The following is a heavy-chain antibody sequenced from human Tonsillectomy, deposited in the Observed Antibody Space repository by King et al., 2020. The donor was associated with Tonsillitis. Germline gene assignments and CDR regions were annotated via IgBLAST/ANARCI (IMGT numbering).Heavy chain of an antibody. J-gene: IGHJ6*03. CDR3: ARAEYNWNSVVEQFYYYMDV. CDR1: GDTFSGYA. CDR2: IIPIFGTA. Sequence: QLVQSGAEVKKPGSSVKVSCKASGDTFSGYAISWVRQAPGQGLEWMGGIIPIFGTANYAQKFQGRVTITADESTTTAYLELSSLRSEDTAVYYCARAEYNWNSVVEQFYYYMDVWGKGTTVTVSS. V-gene: IGHV1-69*01. D-gene: IGHD1-7*01.